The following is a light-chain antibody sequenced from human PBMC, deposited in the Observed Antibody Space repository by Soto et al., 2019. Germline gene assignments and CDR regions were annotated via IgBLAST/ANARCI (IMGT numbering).Light chain of an antibody. CDR1: INDVGSYNL. CDR3: CSYAGSSTYV. J-gene: IGLJ1*01. V-gene: IGLV2-23*01. Sequence: QSVLTQPASVSGSPGQSLTISCTGTINDVGSYNLVSWYQQHPGKAPKLLISEDSKRPSGVSTRVSGSKSGFTASLTISGLRAEDEAEYHCCSYAGSSTYVFGTVTKVTVL. CDR2: EDS.